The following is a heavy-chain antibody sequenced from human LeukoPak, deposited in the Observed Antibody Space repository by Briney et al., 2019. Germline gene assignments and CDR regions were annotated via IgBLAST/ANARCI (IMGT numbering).Heavy chain of an antibody. Sequence: PGGSLRLSCAVSGFPFSIYEMNWVRQAPGKGLEWVSNIGSSGTTIYYADSVKGRFSISGDYAKSSLYLQMNSLRVEDTAVYYCALLAVASDFDYWGQGALVTVSS. CDR1: GFPFSIYE. D-gene: IGHD6-19*01. V-gene: IGHV3-48*03. CDR3: ALLAVASDFDY. CDR2: IGSSGTTI. J-gene: IGHJ4*02.